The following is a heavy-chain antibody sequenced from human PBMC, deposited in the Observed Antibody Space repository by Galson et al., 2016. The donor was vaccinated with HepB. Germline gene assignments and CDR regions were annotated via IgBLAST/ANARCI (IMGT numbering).Heavy chain of an antibody. CDR2: ISSSSSYI. D-gene: IGHD6-19*01. Sequence: SLRLSCAASGFTFSSYSMNWVRQAPGKGLEWVSSISSSSSYIYYADSVKGRFTISRDNAKNSLYLQMNSLRAEDTAVYYCARSTYSSGWYSGCFDLWGQGIVVTVSS. J-gene: IGHJ5*02. V-gene: IGHV3-21*01. CDR3: ARSTYSSGWYSGCFDL. CDR1: GFTFSSYS.